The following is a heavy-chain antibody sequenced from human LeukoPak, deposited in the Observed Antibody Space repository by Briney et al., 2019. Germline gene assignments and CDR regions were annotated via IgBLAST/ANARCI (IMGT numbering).Heavy chain of an antibody. CDR1: GGSIISSNYY. Sequence: SETLSLTCTVSGGSIISSNYYWAWIRQPPGKELEWLATVYNSGTTYYTPSLKSRATISVDTSKDQFSLKLDSVTAADTALYYCARLWFGNGRTFDPWGQGILVTVSS. D-gene: IGHD3-10*01. CDR2: VYNSGTT. V-gene: IGHV4-39*01. CDR3: ARLWFGNGRTFDP. J-gene: IGHJ5*02.